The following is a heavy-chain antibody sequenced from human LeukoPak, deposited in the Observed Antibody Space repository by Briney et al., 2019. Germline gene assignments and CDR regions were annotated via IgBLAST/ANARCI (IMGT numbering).Heavy chain of an antibody. J-gene: IGHJ5*01. CDR1: GGSFSGYS. CDR3: ARCDSGGWFFDS. Sequence: SETLPLTCAVSGGSFSGYSWNWIRQSPGKGLEWIGEINQSGSTKYNPSLKSRVTISIDTSKSQFSVRLNSVTAADTALYYCARCDSGGWFFDSWGQGALVTVSS. V-gene: IGHV4-34*01. D-gene: IGHD6-19*01. CDR2: INQSGST.